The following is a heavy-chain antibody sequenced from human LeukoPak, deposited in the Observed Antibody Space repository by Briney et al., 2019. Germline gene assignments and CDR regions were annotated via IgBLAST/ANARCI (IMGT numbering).Heavy chain of an antibody. Sequence: GGSLRLSCVASGFPFSSYWMTWVRQAPGKGLEWVANIKQDGSKKSYVDSVKGRFTISRDTAKISLYLQMNSLRAEDTAIYYCTRMDYTDEGIDYWGQGTM. CDR1: GFPFSSYW. V-gene: IGHV3-7*01. D-gene: IGHD4-11*01. J-gene: IGHJ4*02. CDR2: IKQDGSKK. CDR3: TRMDYTDEGIDY.